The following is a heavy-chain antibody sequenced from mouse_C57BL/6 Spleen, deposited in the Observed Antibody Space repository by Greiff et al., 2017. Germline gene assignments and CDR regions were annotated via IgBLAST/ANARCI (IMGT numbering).Heavy chain of an antibody. CDR1: GFTFSSYG. Sequence: EVTVVESGGDLVKPGGSLKLSCAASGFTFSSYGMSWVRQTPDKRLEWVATISSGGSYTYYPDSVKGRFTISRDNAKNTLYLQMSSLKSEDTAMYYCARVAYEYGGRSMDVWGTGTSVTVSS. J-gene: IGHJ4*01. V-gene: IGHV5-6*01. CDR3: ARVAYEYGGRSMDV. CDR2: ISSGGSYT. D-gene: IGHD6-5*01.